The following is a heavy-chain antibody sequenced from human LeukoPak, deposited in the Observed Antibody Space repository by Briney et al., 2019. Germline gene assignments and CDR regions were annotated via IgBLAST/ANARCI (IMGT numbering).Heavy chain of an antibody. CDR1: GFTFDDYA. Sequence: PGGSLRLSCAGSGFTFDDYAMHWVRQAPGKGLEWVSGISWNSGSIDYAETVKGRFTISRDNAKNSLYLQMNSLRPEDTAFYYCAKGTGRYWTFFDYWGQGTLVTVS. CDR3: AKGTGRYWTFFDY. CDR2: ISWNSGSI. D-gene: IGHD1-26*01. V-gene: IGHV3-9*01. J-gene: IGHJ4*02.